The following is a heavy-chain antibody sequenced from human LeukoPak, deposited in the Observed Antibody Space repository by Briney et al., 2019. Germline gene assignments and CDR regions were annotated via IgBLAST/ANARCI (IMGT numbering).Heavy chain of an antibody. V-gene: IGHV4-59*01. CDR1: GGSISSYY. J-gene: IGHJ2*01. CDR2: IYYSGST. CDR3: ARDRLVGADWYFDL. D-gene: IGHD1-26*01. Sequence: SETLSLTCTVSGGSISSYYWSWIRQPPGKGLEWIGYIYYSGSTNYNPSLKSRVTISVDTSKNQFSLKLSSVTAADTAVYYCARDRLVGADWYFDLWGRGTLVTVSS.